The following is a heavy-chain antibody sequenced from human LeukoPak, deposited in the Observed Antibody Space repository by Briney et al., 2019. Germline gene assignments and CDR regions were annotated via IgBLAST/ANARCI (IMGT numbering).Heavy chain of an antibody. Sequence: SQTLSLTCTVSGGSISSGDYYWSWIRQPPGKGLEWIGYVYYSGSTYYNPSLKSRVTISVDTSKNQFSLKLSSVTAADTAVYYRARDRPDRSAGDAFDIWGQGTMVTVSS. CDR3: ARDRPDRSAGDAFDI. CDR1: GGSISSGDYY. CDR2: VYYSGST. V-gene: IGHV4-30-4*01. D-gene: IGHD3-22*01. J-gene: IGHJ3*02.